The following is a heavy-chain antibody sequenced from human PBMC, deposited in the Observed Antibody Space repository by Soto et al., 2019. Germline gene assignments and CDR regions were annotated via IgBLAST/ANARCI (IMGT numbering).Heavy chain of an antibody. D-gene: IGHD2-2*01. CDR2: IIPIFGTA. V-gene: IGHV1-69*01. J-gene: IGHJ6*02. Sequence: QVQLVQSGAEVKKPGSSVKVSCKASGGTFSSYAISWVRQAPGQGLEWMGGIIPIFGTANYAQKFQGRVTITADESTSTAYMELNSLRSEDTAVYYCARDNGYCSSTSCSSRGMDVWGQGTTVTVSS. CDR1: GGTFSSYA. CDR3: ARDNGYCSSTSCSSRGMDV.